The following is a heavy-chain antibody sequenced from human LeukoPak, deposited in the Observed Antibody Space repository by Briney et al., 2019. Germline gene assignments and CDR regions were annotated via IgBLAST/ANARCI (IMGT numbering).Heavy chain of an antibody. CDR1: GGTFSSYA. CDR2: IIPIFGTA. D-gene: IGHD6-13*01. V-gene: IGHV1-69*06. CDR3: ARSIAAARLPLDY. Sequence: SVKVSCKASGGTFSSYAISWVRQATGQGLEWMGGIIPIFGTANYAQKFQGRVTITADKSTSTAYMELSSLRSEDTAVYYCARSIAAARLPLDYWGQGTLVTVSS. J-gene: IGHJ4*02.